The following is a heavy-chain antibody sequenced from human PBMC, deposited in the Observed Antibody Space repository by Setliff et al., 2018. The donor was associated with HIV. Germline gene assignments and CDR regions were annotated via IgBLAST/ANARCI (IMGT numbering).Heavy chain of an antibody. CDR3: ATRIRDGHRGYGYFDF. J-gene: IGHJ4*02. CDR2: FDPEDNKI. V-gene: IGHV1-24*01. D-gene: IGHD5-12*01. Sequence: ASVKVSCKVSGYTVTELSINWVRQAPGKGPEWMGGFDPEDNKIVYAQKFQGRVTTTEGTSTDTAYMELSSLRPEDTAVYYCATRIRDGHRGYGYFDFWGQGTLVTV. CDR1: GYTVTELS.